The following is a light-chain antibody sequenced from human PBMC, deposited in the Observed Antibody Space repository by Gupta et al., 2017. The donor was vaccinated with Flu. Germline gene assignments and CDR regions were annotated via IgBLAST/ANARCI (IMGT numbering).Light chain of an antibody. J-gene: IGKJ4*01. CDR1: QSVSSN. Sequence: SPATLSVSPGDRASLSCRASQSVSSNLAWYQQKPGQAPRLLIYDASTRATGIPARFSGSGSGTEFTLTISSLQSEDSALYICQQYDDWPSFGGGTAVGIK. CDR3: QQYDDWPS. V-gene: IGKV3-15*01. CDR2: DAS.